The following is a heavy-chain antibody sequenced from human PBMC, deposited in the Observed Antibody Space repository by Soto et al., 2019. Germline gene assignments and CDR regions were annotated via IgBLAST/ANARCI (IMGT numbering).Heavy chain of an antibody. J-gene: IGHJ3*02. V-gene: IGHV1-69*06. CDR3: ARDQPPVALDI. CDR2: IIPIFGTA. Sequence: ASVKVSCKASGGTFSSYAISWVRQAPGQGLEWMGGIIPIFGTANYAQKFQGRVTITADKSTSTAYMELSSLRSEDTAVYYCARDQPPVALDIWGQGTMVTVSS. CDR1: GGTFSSYA.